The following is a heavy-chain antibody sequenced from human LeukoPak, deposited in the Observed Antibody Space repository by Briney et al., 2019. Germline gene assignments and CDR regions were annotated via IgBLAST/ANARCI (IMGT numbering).Heavy chain of an antibody. Sequence: PSETLSLTCTVSGVSISSGGYYWSWIRQHPGKGLEWIGYIYYSGSTYYNPSLKSRVTISVDTSKNQFSLKLSSVTAADTAVYYCARMDPLEDIRYFDWLSSYFDYWGQGTLVTVSS. J-gene: IGHJ4*02. D-gene: IGHD3-9*01. CDR1: GVSISSGGYY. CDR2: IYYSGST. V-gene: IGHV4-31*03. CDR3: ARMDPLEDIRYFDWLSSYFDY.